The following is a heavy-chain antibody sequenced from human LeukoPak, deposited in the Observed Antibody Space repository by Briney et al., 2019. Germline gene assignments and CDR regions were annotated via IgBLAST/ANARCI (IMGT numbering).Heavy chain of an antibody. CDR3: ARASGWYRNYSYCYYMDV. D-gene: IGHD6-19*01. CDR2: ISAYNGNT. J-gene: IGHJ6*03. V-gene: IGHV1-18*01. Sequence: ASVKVSCKASGYTFTSYGISWVRQAPGQGLEWMGWISAYNGNTNYAQKLQGRVTMTTDTSTSTAYMELRSLRSDDTAVYYCARASGWYRNYSYCYYMDVWGKGTTVTIP. CDR1: GYTFTSYG.